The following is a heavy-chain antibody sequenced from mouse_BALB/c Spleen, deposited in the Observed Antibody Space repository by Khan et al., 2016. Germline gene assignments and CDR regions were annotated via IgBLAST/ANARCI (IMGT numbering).Heavy chain of an antibody. Sequence: EVALVESGGGLVQPGGSLKLSCAASEFTFSSYTMSWVRQTPEKRLEWVAYISNGNSTYYPDTVKGRFTISRDNAKNTLYLQMSSLKSEDTAMYYCARYGGRPYWYFAVWGAGTTVTVSS. D-gene: IGHD1-1*02. CDR3: ARYGGRPYWYFAV. CDR2: ISNGNST. CDR1: EFTFSSYT. V-gene: IGHV5-12-2*01. J-gene: IGHJ1*01.